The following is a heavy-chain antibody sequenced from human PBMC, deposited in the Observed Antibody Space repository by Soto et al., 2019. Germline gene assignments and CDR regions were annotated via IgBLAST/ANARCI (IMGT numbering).Heavy chain of an antibody. Sequence: EVQLLESGGGLVQPGGSLRLSCAASGFTFSSYAMSWVRQAPGKGLEWVSAISGSGGSTYDADSVKGRFTISRDNSKNTLYLQMNSLRAEDTAVYYCAKAARGYCSGGSCLYYFDYWGQGTLVTVSS. V-gene: IGHV3-23*01. CDR2: ISGSGGST. J-gene: IGHJ4*02. D-gene: IGHD2-15*01. CDR1: GFTFSSYA. CDR3: AKAARGYCSGGSCLYYFDY.